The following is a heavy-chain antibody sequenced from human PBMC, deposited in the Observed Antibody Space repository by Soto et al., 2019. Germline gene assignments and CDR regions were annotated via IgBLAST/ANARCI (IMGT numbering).Heavy chain of an antibody. J-gene: IGHJ6*02. CDR2: ISYDGSNK. CDR1: GFTFSSYA. CDR3: ARCRQAELTYYYYGMDV. V-gene: IGHV3-30-3*01. Sequence: PGASLRLSCAASGFTFSSYAMHWVRQAPGKRLEWVAVISYDGSNKYYADSVKGRFTISRDNSKNTLYLQMNSLRAEDTAVYYCARCRQAELTYYYYGMDVWGQGTTVTVSS. D-gene: IGHD1-1*01.